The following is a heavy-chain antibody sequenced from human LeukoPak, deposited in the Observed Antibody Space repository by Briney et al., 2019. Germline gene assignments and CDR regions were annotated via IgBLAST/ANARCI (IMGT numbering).Heavy chain of an antibody. D-gene: IGHD3-16*01. CDR3: AKGGQSYSDF. Sequence: PSETLSLTCAVYGGSFSGYYWSWIRQPPGKGLEWIGEINHSGSTNYNPSLKSRVTISVDTSKNQFSLKLSSVTAADTAVYYCAKGGQSYSDFWGQGTLVTVSS. CDR1: GGSFSGYY. J-gene: IGHJ4*02. V-gene: IGHV4-34*01. CDR2: INHSGST.